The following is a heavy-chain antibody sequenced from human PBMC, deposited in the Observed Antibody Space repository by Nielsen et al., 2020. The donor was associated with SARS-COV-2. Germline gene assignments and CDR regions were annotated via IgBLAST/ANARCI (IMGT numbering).Heavy chain of an antibody. CDR1: GFTFSSYA. Sequence: SCAASGFTFSSYAMHWVRQAPGKGLEWVALMSFDGTNKYYADSVKGRFTISRDNSKNTLYLQMNSLRAEDTAVYFCARSSIAAPCDYWGQGTLVTVSS. CDR3: ARSSIAAPCDY. D-gene: IGHD6-6*01. J-gene: IGHJ4*02. CDR2: MSFDGTNK. V-gene: IGHV3-30*04.